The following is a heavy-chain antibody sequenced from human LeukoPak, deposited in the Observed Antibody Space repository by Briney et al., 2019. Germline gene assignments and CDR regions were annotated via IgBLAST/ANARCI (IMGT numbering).Heavy chain of an antibody. J-gene: IGHJ4*02. CDR2: IWYDGSNK. CDR1: GFTFNEFG. Sequence: GSLRLSCAASGFTFNEFGVHWVRHAPGQGLEWVALIWYDGSNKYYADSVKGRFTISRDNSKNTVYLQMNSLRVEDTAIYYCARDRPTGSYYSIDYWGQGTLATVSS. V-gene: IGHV3-33*01. D-gene: IGHD1-26*01. CDR3: ARDRPTGSYYSIDY.